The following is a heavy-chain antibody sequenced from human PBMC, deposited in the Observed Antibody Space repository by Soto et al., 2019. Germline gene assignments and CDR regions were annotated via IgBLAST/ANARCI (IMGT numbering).Heavy chain of an antibody. Sequence: SETLSLTCTVSGGSISSYYWSWIRQPPGKGLEWIGYIYYSGSTNYNPSLKSRVTISVDTSKNQFSLRLNSMTAADTAVYYCARHNYGSGSTYFDYWGQGTLVTVS. CDR1: GGSISSYY. CDR3: ARHNYGSGSTYFDY. CDR2: IYYSGST. V-gene: IGHV4-59*08. J-gene: IGHJ4*02. D-gene: IGHD3-10*01.